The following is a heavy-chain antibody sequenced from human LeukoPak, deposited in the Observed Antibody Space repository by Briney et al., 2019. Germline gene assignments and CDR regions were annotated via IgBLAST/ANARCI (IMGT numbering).Heavy chain of an antibody. CDR2: ISYDGSNK. J-gene: IGHJ6*02. V-gene: IGHV3-30*03. CDR3: GRLMGGYDSYFYGMDV. D-gene: IGHD5-12*01. CDR1: GFTFSSFC. Sequence: GGSLRLSCAASGFTFSSFCMHWVRQAPGKGLEWVAVISYDGSNKYYADSVKGRFTISRDNSQNTLYLQMNSLRLEDTAVYYCGRLMGGYDSYFYGMDVWGQGTTVTVSS.